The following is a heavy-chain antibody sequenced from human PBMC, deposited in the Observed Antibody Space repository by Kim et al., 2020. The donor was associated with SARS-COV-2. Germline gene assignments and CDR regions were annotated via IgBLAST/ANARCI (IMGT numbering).Heavy chain of an antibody. J-gene: IGHJ4*02. CDR2: MNPNSGNT. D-gene: IGHD3-9*01. V-gene: IGHV1-8*01. CDR1: GYTFTSYD. CDR3: ARGRRTGKIYYFDY. Sequence: ASVKVSCKASGYTFTSYDINWVRQATGQGLEWMGWMNPNSGNTGYAQKFQGRVTMTRNTSISTAYMELSSLRSEDTAVYYCARGRRTGKIYYFDYWGQGTLVTVSS.